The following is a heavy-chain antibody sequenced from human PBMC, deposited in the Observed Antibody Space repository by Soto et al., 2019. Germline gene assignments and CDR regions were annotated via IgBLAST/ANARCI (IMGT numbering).Heavy chain of an antibody. D-gene: IGHD3-16*01. Sequence: QVQLQESGPGLVKPSETLSLTCTASGGSISSYYWSWIRQPPGKGLEWIGYIYYSGSTNYNPSLKGRVTISVDTSKNQFSLKLSSVTAADTAVYYCARRYGGNFDYWGQGTLVTVSS. CDR1: GGSISSYY. CDR3: ARRYGGNFDY. CDR2: IYYSGST. J-gene: IGHJ4*02. V-gene: IGHV4-59*01.